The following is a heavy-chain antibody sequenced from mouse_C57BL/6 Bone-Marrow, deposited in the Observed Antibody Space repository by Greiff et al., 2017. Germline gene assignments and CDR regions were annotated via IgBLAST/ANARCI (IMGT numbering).Heavy chain of an antibody. CDR2: IYPGSGST. J-gene: IGHJ4*01. CDR3: ARSSYYYYAMDY. Sequence: QVQLQQSGAELVKPGASVKMSCKASGYTFTSYWITWVKQRPGQGLEWIGDIYPGSGSTNYNEKFKSKATLTVDTSSSTAYMQLSSLTSEDTAVHCGARSSYYYYAMDYWGQGTSVTVSS. CDR1: GYTFTSYW. V-gene: IGHV1-55*01. D-gene: IGHD2-10*01.